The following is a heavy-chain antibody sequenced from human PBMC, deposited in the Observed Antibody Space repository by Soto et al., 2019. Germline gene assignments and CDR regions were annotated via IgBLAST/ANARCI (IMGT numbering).Heavy chain of an antibody. CDR2: ISGMDGRT. V-gene: IGHV3-23*01. Sequence: EVQLLESGGGFVQPGGALRLSCAASGFTFSNYAMSWVRQAPGKGLEWVSSISGMDGRTYYADSVRGRFTISRDNSKNKLYLQLSSLTAKDTALYYCATGPDAGRWLQFNDWGKGTLVTVSS. D-gene: IGHD5-12*01. J-gene: IGHJ4*02. CDR1: GFTFSNYA. CDR3: ATGPDAGRWLQFND.